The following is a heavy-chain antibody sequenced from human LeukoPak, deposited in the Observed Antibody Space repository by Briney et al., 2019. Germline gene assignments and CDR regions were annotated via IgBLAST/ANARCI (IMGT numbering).Heavy chain of an antibody. D-gene: IGHD2-2*01. V-gene: IGHV3-23*01. Sequence: PGGSLRLSCAASGSTSSDYTMNWVRQSPGKGLEWVSGISVSDDSTYYADSVKGRFTISRDTSNNMLYLQMNSLRAEDTAVYYCARDRYCVSTNCPYDCWGQGTPVTVSS. J-gene: IGHJ4*02. CDR3: ARDRYCVSTNCPYDC. CDR1: GSTSSDYT. CDR2: ISVSDDST.